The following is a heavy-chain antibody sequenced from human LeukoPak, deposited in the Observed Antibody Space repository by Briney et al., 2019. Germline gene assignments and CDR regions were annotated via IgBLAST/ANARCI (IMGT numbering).Heavy chain of an antibody. CDR3: AKDELQMVYAN. V-gene: IGHV3-11*01. CDR1: GFTFSDYY. D-gene: IGHD2-8*01. CDR2: IGSRDSTK. Sequence: GGSLRLSCVASGFTFSDYYMSWIRQAPGKGLEWVSYIGSRDSTKYYADSVKGRFTISRDNAKNSLYLQINGLRAEDTAVYYCAKDELQMVYANWGQGTLVTVSS. J-gene: IGHJ4*02.